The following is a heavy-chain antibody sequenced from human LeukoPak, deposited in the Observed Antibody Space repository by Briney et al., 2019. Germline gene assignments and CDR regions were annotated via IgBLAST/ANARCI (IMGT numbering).Heavy chain of an antibody. CDR1: GYTFTSYY. CDR2: INPSVGST. J-gene: IGHJ4*02. CDR3: ARVRYDFWSGYYY. Sequence: ASVKVSCKASGYTFTSYYMHWVRQAPGQGLEWMGIINPSVGSTSYEQKFQGRVTMSRDTATSTVYMELSSLRSEDTALYYCARVRYDFWSGYYYWGQGTLVTVSS. V-gene: IGHV1-46*03. D-gene: IGHD3-3*01.